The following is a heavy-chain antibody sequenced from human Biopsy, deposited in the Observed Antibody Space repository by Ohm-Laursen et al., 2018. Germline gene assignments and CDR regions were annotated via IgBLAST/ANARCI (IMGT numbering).Heavy chain of an antibody. D-gene: IGHD3-22*01. V-gene: IGHV4-39*01. CDR3: ARDYDTSGYYYVS. J-gene: IGHJ5*02. Sequence: SDTLSLTCTVSGGSISNNNYYWGWIRQPPGKGLVWIGSIFYRGSTHYKPSLKSRVNISVDTSKNQFSLKLNSVTAADTAVYYCARDYDTSGYYYVSWGQGTLVTVSS. CDR2: IFYRGST. CDR1: GGSISNNNYY.